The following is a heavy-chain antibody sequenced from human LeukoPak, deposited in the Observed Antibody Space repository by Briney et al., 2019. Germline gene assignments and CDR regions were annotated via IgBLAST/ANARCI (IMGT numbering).Heavy chain of an antibody. CDR1: GFTFRTYG. V-gene: IGHV3-33*06. CDR3: AKFLASSSSYFDY. J-gene: IGHJ4*02. Sequence: GGSLRLSCAASGFTFRTYGMHWVRQAPGKGLEWVAIVWADGIKKYYADSVKGRFTISRDNSKNTLYLQMNSLRAEDTAVYYCAKFLASSSSYFDYWGQGTLVTVSS. D-gene: IGHD6-6*01. CDR2: VWADGIKK.